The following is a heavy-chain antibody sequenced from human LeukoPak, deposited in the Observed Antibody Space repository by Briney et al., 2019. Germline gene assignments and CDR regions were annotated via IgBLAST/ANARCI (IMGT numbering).Heavy chain of an antibody. CDR3: ARVFER. CDR1: GFTCSDYE. V-gene: IGHV3-48*03. Sequence: TGGSLRLSCAASGFTCSDYEMNGFRQAPGKGLEWVSYISSSSSTIYYADSVKGRFTISRDNAKNSLFLQMSSLRAEGTALYYCARVFERCGGGTLVTVSS. J-gene: IGHJ2*01. CDR2: ISSSSSTI.